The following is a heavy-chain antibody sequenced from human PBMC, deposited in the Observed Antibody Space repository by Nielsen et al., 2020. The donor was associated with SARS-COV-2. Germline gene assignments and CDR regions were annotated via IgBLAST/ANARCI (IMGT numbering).Heavy chain of an antibody. Sequence: LRLSCTVSGASISSGGYFWSWIRQHPGKGLEWIGYIYFTGRTSYNPSLKSRVAMSVDTSKNQFSLDLKSVTAADTAVYYCTREASGYDHYKYGMDVWGLGATVTVAS. J-gene: IGHJ6*02. V-gene: IGHV4-31*03. CDR1: GASISSGGYF. D-gene: IGHD5-12*01. CDR3: TREASGYDHYKYGMDV. CDR2: IYFTGRT.